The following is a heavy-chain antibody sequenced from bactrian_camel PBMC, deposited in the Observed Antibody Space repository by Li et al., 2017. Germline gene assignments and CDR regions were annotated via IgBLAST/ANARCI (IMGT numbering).Heavy chain of an antibody. Sequence: HVQLVESGGGSVQAGGSLRLSCLTSGFNFEHVDMAWYRQALGNGCEMVSSISAGGITDYANSVNGRFTIAYDNAKKTLYLQMNRLKLEDTAMYYCAAGFGGNRVLEGNNYQYWGQGTQVTVS. CDR2: ISAGGIT. J-gene: IGHJ4*01. CDR3: AAGFGGNRVLEGNNYQY. CDR1: GFNFEHVD. V-gene: IGHV3S60*01. D-gene: IGHD3*01.